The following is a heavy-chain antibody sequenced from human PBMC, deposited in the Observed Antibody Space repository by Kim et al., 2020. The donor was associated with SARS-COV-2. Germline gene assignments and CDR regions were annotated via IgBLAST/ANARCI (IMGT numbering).Heavy chain of an antibody. CDR3: ARELGIALGDGGY. CDR1: GFSFSSYL. J-gene: IGHJ4*02. V-gene: IGHV3-74*01. CDR2: FTRDLSST. D-gene: IGHD6-19*01. Sequence: GGSLRLSCAASGFSFSSYLMHWVRQAPGKGMVSLSRFTRDLSSTSHADSVKGRFTISRDNAKNTLYLQMNSLRAEDTAVYYCARELGIALGDGGYWGQGT.